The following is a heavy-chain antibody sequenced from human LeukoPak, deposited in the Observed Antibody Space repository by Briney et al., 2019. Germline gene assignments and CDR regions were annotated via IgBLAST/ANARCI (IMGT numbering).Heavy chain of an antibody. V-gene: IGHV3-30*04. CDR3: ARRDDYGDELDY. J-gene: IGHJ4*02. D-gene: IGHD4-17*01. Sequence: GRSLILSFSASGFTFSSYAMHWVPQAPGKGLEWVAVISYDGSNKYYAASVKDRFTISRDNSKNTLYLQMNSLRAEDTAVYYCARRDDYGDELDYWGQGTLVTVSS. CDR2: ISYDGSNK. CDR1: GFTFSSYA.